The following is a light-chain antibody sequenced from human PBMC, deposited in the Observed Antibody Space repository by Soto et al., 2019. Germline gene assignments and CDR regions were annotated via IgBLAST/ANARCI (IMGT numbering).Light chain of an antibody. CDR3: QHSYSTPPT. J-gene: IGKJ1*01. V-gene: IGKV1-39*01. Sequence: DIQMTQSPSSLSASVGDRVTITCRARQSLSSYLNWYHQKPGKAPKLLIYDASSMQSGVPSRFSCSGSWTDITLNISSLKTEDFATYYGQHSYSTPPTFGKGPKVESK. CDR1: QSLSSY. CDR2: DAS.